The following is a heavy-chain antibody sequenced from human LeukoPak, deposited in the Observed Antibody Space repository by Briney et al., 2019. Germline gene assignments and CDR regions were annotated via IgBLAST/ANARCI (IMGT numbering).Heavy chain of an antibody. D-gene: IGHD6-13*01. CDR1: GGSISSYY. Sequence: PSETLSLTCTVSGGSISSYYWSWIRQPPGKGPEWIGYIYYSGSTNYNPSLKSRVTISVDTSKNQFSLKLSSVTAADTAVYYCARMKGYSSSWHNWFDPWGQGTLVTVSS. CDR2: IYYSGST. V-gene: IGHV4-59*01. J-gene: IGHJ5*02. CDR3: ARMKGYSSSWHNWFDP.